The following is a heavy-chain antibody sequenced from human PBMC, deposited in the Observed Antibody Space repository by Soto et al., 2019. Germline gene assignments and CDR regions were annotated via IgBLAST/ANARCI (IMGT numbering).Heavy chain of an antibody. V-gene: IGHV4-39*01. CDR3: ARHCSSTSCYSLGMFSYYGMDV. Sequence: SETLSLTCTVSGDSISSSNYFWGWIRQPPGKGLEWIGTIFYSGSTYYNPSLKSRVTISVDTSKNQFSLKLSSVTAADTAVYYCARHCSSTSCYSLGMFSYYGMDVWGQGTTVTVSS. CDR2: IFYSGST. CDR1: GDSISSSNYF. J-gene: IGHJ6*02. D-gene: IGHD2-2*01.